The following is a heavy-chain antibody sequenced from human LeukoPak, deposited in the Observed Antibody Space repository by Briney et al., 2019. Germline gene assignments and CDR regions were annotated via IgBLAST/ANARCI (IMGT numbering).Heavy chain of an antibody. J-gene: IGHJ6*02. CDR3: AKDPSEYYGMDV. CDR2: ISGSGGST. Sequence: PGASLRLSCAASGFTFSSYAMSWVRQAPGKGLEWVSAISGSGGSTYYADSVKGRFSISRDNSENTLYLQMNSLRAEDTAVYYCAKDPSEYYGMDVWGQGTTVTVSS. CDR1: GFTFSSYA. V-gene: IGHV3-23*01.